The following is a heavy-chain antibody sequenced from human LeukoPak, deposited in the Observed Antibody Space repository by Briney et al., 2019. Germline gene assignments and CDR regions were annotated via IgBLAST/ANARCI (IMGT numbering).Heavy chain of an antibody. CDR2: IIPIFGTT. CDR3: ARYGGAYDSSGYSY. D-gene: IGHD3-22*01. J-gene: IGHJ4*02. Sequence: SVKVSCKASGGVVNSYAISWVRQAPGQGLEWMGRIIPIFGTTNYAQKFQGRVTITTDESTGTAYMELSSLRSEDTAVYYCARYGGAYDSSGYSYWGQGTLVTVSS. V-gene: IGHV1-69*05. CDR1: GGVVNSYA.